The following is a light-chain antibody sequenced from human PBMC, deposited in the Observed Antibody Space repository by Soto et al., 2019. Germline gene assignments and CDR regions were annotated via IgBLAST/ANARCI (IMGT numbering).Light chain of an antibody. CDR3: QQYDSPPRR. CDR2: GAS. CDR1: QSISSTY. Sequence: EIVLTQSPGTLSLSPGKRVTLSCRASQSISSTYLAGYQQKPGQAPRLLIYGASSRATGIPDRFSGSGSGTDFTLTISRLEPEDFAVYYCQQYDSPPRRCGEGTKVE. J-gene: IGKJ1*01. V-gene: IGKV3-20*01.